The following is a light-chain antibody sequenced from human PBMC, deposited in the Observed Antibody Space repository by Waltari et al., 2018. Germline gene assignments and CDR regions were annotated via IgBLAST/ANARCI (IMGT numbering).Light chain of an antibody. CDR1: NIGSKS. J-gene: IGLJ2*01. CDR2: YGS. CDR3: QVWDSNSDLVV. V-gene: IGLV3-21*01. Sequence: SYVLTQPPSASEAPGTTARITCGGDNIGSKSVQWYQQKAGQAPLLLIYYGSDRPSGIPERFSGSNSENAATLTISRVEVADEAAYYCQVWDSNSDLVVFGGGTKLTVL.